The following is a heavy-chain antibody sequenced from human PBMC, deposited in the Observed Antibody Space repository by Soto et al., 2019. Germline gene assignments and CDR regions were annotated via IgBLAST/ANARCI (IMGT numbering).Heavy chain of an antibody. V-gene: IGHV1-69*02. D-gene: IGHD2-15*01. Sequence: QVQLVQSGAEVKKPGSSVKVSCKASGGTFSSYTISWVRQAPGQGLEWMGRIIPILGIANYAQKFQGRVTITADKSTSTAYMELSSLRSEDTAVYDCALGYCSGGSCYSYYYYGMDVWGQGTTVTVSS. CDR3: ALGYCSGGSCYSYYYYGMDV. CDR1: GGTFSSYT. CDR2: IIPILGIA. J-gene: IGHJ6*02.